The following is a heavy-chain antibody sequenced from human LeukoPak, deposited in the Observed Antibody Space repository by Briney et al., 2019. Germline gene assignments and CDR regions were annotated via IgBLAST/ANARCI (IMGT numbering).Heavy chain of an antibody. Sequence: GRSLRLSCAASGFTFSSYGMHWVRQAPGKGLEWVAVISYDGSNKYYADSVKGRFTISRDKSKNTLYLQMNSLRAEDTAVYYCAELGITMIGGVWGKGTTVTISS. D-gene: IGHD3-10*02. CDR2: ISYDGSNK. V-gene: IGHV3-30*18. CDR3: AELGITMIGGV. CDR1: GFTFSSYG. J-gene: IGHJ6*04.